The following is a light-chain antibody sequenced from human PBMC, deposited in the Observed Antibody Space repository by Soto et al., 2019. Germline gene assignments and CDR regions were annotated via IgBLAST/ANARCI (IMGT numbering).Light chain of an antibody. CDR3: QTYDSMPLT. Sequence: DIQLTQSPSSLSASVGDRVTITCRASQGISNHLAWYRQQSAAIPQLLIAAASTLQSRVPSRFSGSGSGTDFTLTINSLQPEDVGTYYCQTYDSMPLTFGGGTKVDIK. CDR1: QGISNH. CDR2: AAS. J-gene: IGKJ4*01. V-gene: IGKV1-27*01.